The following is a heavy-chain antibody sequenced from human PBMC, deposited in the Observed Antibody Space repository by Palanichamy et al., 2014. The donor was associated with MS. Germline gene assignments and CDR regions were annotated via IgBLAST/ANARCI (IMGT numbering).Heavy chain of an antibody. D-gene: IGHD5-24*01. J-gene: IGHJ4*02. CDR3: TTLIEGWVQFGDDF. CDR2: IKQKSDGETK. V-gene: IGHV3-15*01. CDR1: GITFSEAW. Sequence: EVRLVESGGGLVKPGESLTLSCAVSGITFSEAWMSWVRQPPGKGLEWVGRIKQKSDGETKDYAAPVKGRFTISRDDSKNMLYLQMNGLKTEDTAVYYCTTLIEGWVQFGDDFWGQGNLVTVSS.